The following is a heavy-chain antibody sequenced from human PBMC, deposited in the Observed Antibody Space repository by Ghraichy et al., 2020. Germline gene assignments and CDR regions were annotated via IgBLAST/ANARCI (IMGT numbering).Heavy chain of an antibody. J-gene: IGHJ4*02. D-gene: IGHD4-17*01. CDR2: IYYSGST. V-gene: IGHV4-59*01. CDR1: GGSISSYY. Sequence: SETLSLTCTVSGGSISSYYWSWIRQPPGKGLEWIGYIYYSGSTNYNPSLKSRVTISVDTSKNQFSLKLSSVTAADTAVYYCARGGTFYGDYVGYWGQGTLVTVSS. CDR3: ARGGTFYGDYVGY.